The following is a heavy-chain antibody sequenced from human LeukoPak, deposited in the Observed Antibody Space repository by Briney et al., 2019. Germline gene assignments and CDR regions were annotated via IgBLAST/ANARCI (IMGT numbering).Heavy chain of an antibody. D-gene: IGHD2-8*01. CDR3: ASRTGGIVLMVYAEYYFDY. J-gene: IGHJ4*02. V-gene: IGHV4-38-2*02. CDR2: IYHSGST. CDR1: VYFISSGYY. Sequence: SETLSLTRTVSVYFISSGYYWGWIRQPPGKGLEWIGSIYHSGSTYYNPSLKSRATISVDTSKNQFPLKLSAVTAAASGGYFFASRTGGIVLMVYAEYYFDYWGQGTLVTVSS.